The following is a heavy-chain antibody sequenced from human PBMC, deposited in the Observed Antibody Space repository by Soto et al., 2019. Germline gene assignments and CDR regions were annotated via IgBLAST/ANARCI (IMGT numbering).Heavy chain of an antibody. J-gene: IGHJ4*02. CDR2: INPNSGGT. CDR1: GYTFTGYY. V-gene: IGHV1-2*04. Sequence: ASVKVSCKASGYTFTGYYMHWVRQAPGQGLEWMGWINPNSGGTNYAQKFQGWVTMTRDTSISTAYMELSRLRSDDTAVYYCAREFCISPSSYVLFDYAGQEPLVTVP. D-gene: IGHD2-2*01. CDR3: AREFCISPSSYVLFDY.